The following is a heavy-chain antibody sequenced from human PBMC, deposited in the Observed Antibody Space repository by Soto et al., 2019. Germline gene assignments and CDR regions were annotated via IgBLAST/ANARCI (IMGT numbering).Heavy chain of an antibody. J-gene: IGHJ6*02. V-gene: IGHV2-26*01. D-gene: IGHD3-3*01. CDR3: ARIQIPEVHYAFLVPDVVFYALDV. Sequence: QVTLKESGPVLVKPTETLTLTCTVSGFSLTNPKLGVSWIRQPPGKPLEWLAHISSNDEESYSTSLKSRLTISKDTSKSQVVLTLTNVDHVDTATYFCARIQIPEVHYAFLVPDVVFYALDVWGQGTTVTVS. CDR1: GFSLTNPKLG. CDR2: ISSNDEE.